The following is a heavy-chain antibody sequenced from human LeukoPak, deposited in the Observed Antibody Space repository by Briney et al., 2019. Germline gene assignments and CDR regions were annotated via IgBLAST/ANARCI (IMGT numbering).Heavy chain of an antibody. D-gene: IGHD3-10*01. CDR3: AKDLLTMVRGVTPLDY. CDR1: GFTFSSYA. V-gene: IGHV3-23*01. Sequence: AGGSLRLSCAASGFTFSSYAMSWVRQAPGKGLEWVSAISGSGGSTYYADSVKGRFTISRDNSKNTLYLQMNSLRAEDTAVYYCAKDLLTMVRGVTPLDYWGQGTLVTVSS. CDR2: ISGSGGST. J-gene: IGHJ4*02.